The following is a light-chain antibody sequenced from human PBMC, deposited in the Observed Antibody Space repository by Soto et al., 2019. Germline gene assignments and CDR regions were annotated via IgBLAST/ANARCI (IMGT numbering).Light chain of an antibody. CDR1: QGISSY. CDR3: QQYNSYPWT. CDR2: AAS. J-gene: IGKJ1*01. V-gene: IGKV1-9*01. Sequence: DIPLTQSPSFLSANVGDRVTITCRASQGISSYLAWYQQKPGKAPKLLIYAASTLQSGVPSRFSGSGSGTEFTLTITSLQPDDFATYYCQQYNSYPWTCGQGNKV.